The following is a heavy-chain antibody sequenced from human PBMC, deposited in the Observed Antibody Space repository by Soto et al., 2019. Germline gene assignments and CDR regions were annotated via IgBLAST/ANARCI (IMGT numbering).Heavy chain of an antibody. V-gene: IGHV3-7*01. CDR2: IKQDGSEK. J-gene: IGHJ4*02. D-gene: IGHD6-19*01. CDR1: GFTFSSYW. CDR3: ARDGGVASGWFDY. Sequence: GGSLRLSCAASGFTFSSYWMSWVRQAPGKGLEWVANIKQDGSEKYYVDSVKGRFTISRDNAKNSLYLQMNSLRAEDTAVYYCARDGGVASGWFDYWGQGTLVTVSS.